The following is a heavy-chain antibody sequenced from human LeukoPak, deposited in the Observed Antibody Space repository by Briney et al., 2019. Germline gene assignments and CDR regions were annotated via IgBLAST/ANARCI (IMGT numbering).Heavy chain of an antibody. CDR2: IYYSGST. V-gene: IGHV4-59*01. Sequence: SETLSLTCTVSGGSISSYYWSWIRQPPGKGLGWIGYIYYSGSTNYNPSLKSRVTISVDTSKNQFSLKLSSVTAADTAVYYCARVRSSSNYYYYYMDVWGKGTTVTVSS. CDR3: ARVRSSSNYYYYYMDV. J-gene: IGHJ6*03. D-gene: IGHD6-6*01. CDR1: GGSISSYY.